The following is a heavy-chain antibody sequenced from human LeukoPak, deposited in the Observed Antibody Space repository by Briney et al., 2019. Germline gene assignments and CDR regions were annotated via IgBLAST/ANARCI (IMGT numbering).Heavy chain of an antibody. D-gene: IGHD6-13*01. CDR1: GFTFTSVG. V-gene: IGHV1-18*01. J-gene: IGHJ5*02. CDR3: ARDSGSAAGDRWFGP. Sequence: ASVKVSCKASGFTFTSVGISWVRQAPGQGLEWMGWISAYNGNTNYAQHLQGRLTMTTDTSTSTAYMELRSLRYDDTAVYYCARDSGSAAGDRWFGPWGQGTLVTVSS. CDR2: ISAYNGNT.